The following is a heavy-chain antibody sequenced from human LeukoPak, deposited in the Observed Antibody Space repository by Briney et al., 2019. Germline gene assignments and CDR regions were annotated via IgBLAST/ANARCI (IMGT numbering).Heavy chain of an antibody. CDR1: GGSISSGGYY. CDR3: ARSAVTSHHDY. V-gene: IGHV4-31*01. Sequence: SETLSLTCTVSGGSISSGGYYWSWIRQHPGKGLEWIGYIYYSGSTYYNPSLKSPVTISVDTSKNQFSLKLSSVTAADTAVYYCARSAVTSHHDYWGQGTLVTVSS. J-gene: IGHJ4*02. CDR2: IYYSGST. D-gene: IGHD4-17*01.